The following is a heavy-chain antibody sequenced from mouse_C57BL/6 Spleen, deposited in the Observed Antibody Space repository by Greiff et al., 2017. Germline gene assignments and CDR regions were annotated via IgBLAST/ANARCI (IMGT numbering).Heavy chain of an antibody. CDR2: ISNGGGSS. CDR3: ARQNYYGSCLDD. Sequence: VMLVESGGGLVQPGGSLKLSCAASGFTFSDYYMYWVRQTPETRLEWVAYISNGGGSSSYPDSVTGRFTISRDNAKNTLYLQMSRLKSEDTAMYYCARQNYYGSCLDDGGQGTTLTVSS. CDR1: GFTFSDYY. D-gene: IGHD1-1*01. V-gene: IGHV5-12*01. J-gene: IGHJ2*01.